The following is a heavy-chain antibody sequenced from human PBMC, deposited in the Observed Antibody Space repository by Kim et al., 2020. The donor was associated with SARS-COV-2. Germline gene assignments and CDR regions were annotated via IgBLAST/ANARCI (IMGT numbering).Heavy chain of an antibody. CDR2: IYHSGST. D-gene: IGHD6-13*01. CDR1: GGSISSSNW. V-gene: IGHV4-4*02. Sequence: SETLSLTCAVSGGSISSSNWWSWVRQPPGKGLEWIGEIYHSGSTNYNPSLKSRVTISVDKSKNQFSLKLSSVTAADTAVYYCARGRSESSSWYSRVDYYYGMDVWGQGTTVTVSS. CDR3: ARGRSESSSWYSRVDYYYGMDV. J-gene: IGHJ6*02.